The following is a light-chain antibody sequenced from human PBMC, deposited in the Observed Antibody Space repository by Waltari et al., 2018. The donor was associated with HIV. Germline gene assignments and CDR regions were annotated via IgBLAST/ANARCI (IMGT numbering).Light chain of an antibody. CDR2: SSF. CDR1: QSISNNF. CDR3: HQYGTAPRT. Sequence: EIVLTQSPGTLSLSPGDRAIVSCRATQSISNNFLAWFQQKPGQPPRLLIYSSFIRATGIPGRFSGSGAGTDFTLSISKLEPEDFAVYYCHQYGTAPRTFGQGTKVEI. V-gene: IGKV3-20*01. J-gene: IGKJ1*01.